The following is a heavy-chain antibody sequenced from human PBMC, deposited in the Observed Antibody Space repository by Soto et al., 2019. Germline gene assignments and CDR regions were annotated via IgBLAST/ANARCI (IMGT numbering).Heavy chain of an antibody. CDR1: GGTFSSYT. CDR3: ARVLGYCSGGSCGGQD. J-gene: IGHJ4*02. V-gene: IGHV1-69*02. D-gene: IGHD2-15*01. CDR2: IIPILGIA. Sequence: ASVKVSCKASGGTFSSYTISWVRQAPGQGLEWMGRIIPILGIANYAQKFQGRVTITADKSTSTAYMELSSLRSEDTAVYYCARVLGYCSGGSCGGQDWGQGTLVTVSS.